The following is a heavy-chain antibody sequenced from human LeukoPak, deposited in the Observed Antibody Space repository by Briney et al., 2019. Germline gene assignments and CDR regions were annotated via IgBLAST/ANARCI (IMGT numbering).Heavy chain of an antibody. CDR2: ISGSGGST. Sequence: GGSLRLSCAASGFTFSSYGMSWVRQAPGKGLEWVSAISGSGGSTYYADSVKGRFTISRDNAKNSLYLQMNSLRAEDTAVYYCAELGITMVGGVWGKGTTVTISS. D-gene: IGHD3-10*02. J-gene: IGHJ6*04. CDR3: AELGITMVGGV. CDR1: GFTFSSYG. V-gene: IGHV3-23*01.